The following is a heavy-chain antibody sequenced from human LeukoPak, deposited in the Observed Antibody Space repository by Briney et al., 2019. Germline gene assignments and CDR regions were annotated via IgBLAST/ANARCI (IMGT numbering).Heavy chain of an antibody. D-gene: IGHD3-3*01. Sequence: SETLSLTCTVSGGSISSEYWTWIRQPPGKRLKWIGYIYYSGSTNYNPSLKSRVTISVDTSKNQFSLKVRSVTAADTAVYYCARVYDFWSGYSEGAFDIWGQGTMVTVSS. J-gene: IGHJ3*02. CDR3: ARVYDFWSGYSEGAFDI. CDR2: IYYSGST. CDR1: GGSISSEY. V-gene: IGHV4-59*01.